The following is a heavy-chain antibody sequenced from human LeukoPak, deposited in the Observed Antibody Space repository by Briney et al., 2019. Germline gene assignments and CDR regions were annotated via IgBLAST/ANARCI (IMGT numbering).Heavy chain of an antibody. V-gene: IGHV1-69*13. Sequence: SVKVSCRASGGTFSSYAISWVRQAPGQGLEWMGGIIPIFGTANYAQKFQGRVTITADESTSTAYMELSSLRSEDTAVYYCAVTYYYDSSGYYYFYYWGQGTLVTVSS. CDR1: GGTFSSYA. D-gene: IGHD3-22*01. CDR3: AVTYYYDSSGYYYFYY. J-gene: IGHJ4*02. CDR2: IIPIFGTA.